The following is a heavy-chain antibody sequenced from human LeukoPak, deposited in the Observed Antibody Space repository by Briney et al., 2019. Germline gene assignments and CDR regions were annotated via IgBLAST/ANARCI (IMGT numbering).Heavy chain of an antibody. CDR1: GYTFTSYG. Sequence: ASVKVSCKASGYTFTSYGISWVRQAPGQGLEWMGWISAYNGNTNYAQKLQGRVTMTTDTSTSTAYMELRSLRSDDTAVYYCARGRFITMVRGVPSHAQFDYWGQGTLVTVSS. V-gene: IGHV1-18*01. D-gene: IGHD3-10*01. CDR3: ARGRFITMVRGVPSHAQFDY. J-gene: IGHJ4*02. CDR2: ISAYNGNT.